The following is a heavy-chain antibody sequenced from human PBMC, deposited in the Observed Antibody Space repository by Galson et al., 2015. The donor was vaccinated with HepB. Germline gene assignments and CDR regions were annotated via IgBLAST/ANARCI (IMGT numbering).Heavy chain of an antibody. Sequence: SLRLSCAASGFTFSNYAMTWVRQAPGKGLEWVSAIPCAGGATYYADSVTGRFTSSRDNSKNSLYLQMNSLRAEDTAVYYCAKKGCTTTSCTDNWFHPWGQGTLVTVSS. CDR3: AKKGCTTTSCTDNWFHP. CDR2: IPCAGGAT. J-gene: IGHJ5*02. CDR1: GFTFSNYA. V-gene: IGHV3-23*01. D-gene: IGHD2-2*01.